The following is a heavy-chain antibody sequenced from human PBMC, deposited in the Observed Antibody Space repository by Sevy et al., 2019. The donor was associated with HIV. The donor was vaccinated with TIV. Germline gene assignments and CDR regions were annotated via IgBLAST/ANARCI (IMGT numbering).Heavy chain of an antibody. CDR2: ISGSGGST. D-gene: IGHD6-19*01. CDR1: GFTFSSYA. Sequence: GGSLRLSCAASGFTFSSYAMSWVRQAPGKGLEWVSAISGSGGSTYYADSVKGRFTISRDNSKNTLYLQMNSLRAEDTAVYYCATYSSPYDAFDIWGQGTMVTVSS. J-gene: IGHJ3*02. V-gene: IGHV3-23*01. CDR3: ATYSSPYDAFDI.